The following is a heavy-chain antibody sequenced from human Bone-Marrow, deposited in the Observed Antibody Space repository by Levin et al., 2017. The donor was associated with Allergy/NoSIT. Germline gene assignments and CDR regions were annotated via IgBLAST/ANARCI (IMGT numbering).Heavy chain of an antibody. Sequence: GGSLRLSCTASGFAFSIYSMHWVRQSPGKGLEWVASLSKDGSNEDYADSVKGRFTVFRDNSGNTLFLQMNNLTPEDTAIYYCAREFGLLLATSFDYWGQGTLVTVSS. J-gene: IGHJ4*02. V-gene: IGHV3-30-3*01. CDR2: LSKDGSNE. D-gene: IGHD2/OR15-2a*01. CDR1: GFAFSIYS. CDR3: AREFGLLLATSFDY.